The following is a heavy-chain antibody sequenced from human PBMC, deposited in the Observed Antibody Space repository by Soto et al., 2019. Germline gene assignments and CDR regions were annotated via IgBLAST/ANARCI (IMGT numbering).Heavy chain of an antibody. CDR1: GYTFTGYY. J-gene: IGHJ4*02. CDR3: AILGGERGYCSGGSCPFDY. V-gene: IGHV1-2*02. Sequence: QVQLVQSGAEVKKPGASVKVSCKASGYTFTGYYMHWVRQAPGQGLEWRGWINPNSGGTNYAQKCQGRVTMTRETSISTAYMELSRLRSDDTAVYYCAILGGERGYCSGGSCPFDYWGQGTLVTVSS. CDR2: INPNSGGT. D-gene: IGHD2-15*01.